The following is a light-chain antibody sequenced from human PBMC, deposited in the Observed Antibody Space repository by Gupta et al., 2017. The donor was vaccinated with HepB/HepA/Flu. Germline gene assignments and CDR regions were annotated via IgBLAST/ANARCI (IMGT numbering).Light chain of an antibody. CDR3: QKLNSYPIT. CDR1: QGISSY. Sequence: DIQLTQSPSLLSASAGNRVTITCRASQGISSYLAWYQQKPGKAPKLLIYAASTLQSGVPSRFSGSGSGTEFTLTISSLQPEDFATYYCQKLNSYPITFGQGTRLEIK. V-gene: IGKV1-9*01. CDR2: AAS. J-gene: IGKJ5*01.